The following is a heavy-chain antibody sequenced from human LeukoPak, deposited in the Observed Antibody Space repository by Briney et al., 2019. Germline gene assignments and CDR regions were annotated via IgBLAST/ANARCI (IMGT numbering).Heavy chain of an antibody. CDR2: IYTSGST. CDR1: GGSISSYY. J-gene: IGHJ5*02. Sequence: SETLSLTCTVSGGSISSYYWSWIRQPAGKGLEWIGRIYTSGSTNYNPSLKSRVTMSVDTSKNQFSLKLSSVTAADTAVYYCARLGGAAAGPFTPFDPWGQGTLVTVSS. CDR3: ARLGGAAAGPFTPFDP. D-gene: IGHD6-13*01. V-gene: IGHV4-4*07.